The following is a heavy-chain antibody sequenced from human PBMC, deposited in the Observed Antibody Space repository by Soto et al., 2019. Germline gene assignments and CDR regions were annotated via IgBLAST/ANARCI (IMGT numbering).Heavy chain of an antibody. CDR3: ARDFPKQQLDFAY. Sequence: GGALRLSCAASGFTFSRYIMNWVRQAPGKGLEWVSSISSSSSYIYYADSVKGRFTISRDNAKNSLYLQMNSLRAEDTAVYYCARDFPKQQLDFAYWGQGTLVAVSS. CDR1: GFTFSRYI. J-gene: IGHJ4*02. V-gene: IGHV3-21*01. CDR2: ISSSSSYI. D-gene: IGHD6-13*01.